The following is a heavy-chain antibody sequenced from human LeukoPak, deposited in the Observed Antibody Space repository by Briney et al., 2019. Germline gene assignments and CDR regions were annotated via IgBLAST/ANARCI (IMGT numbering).Heavy chain of an antibody. CDR2: INHSGST. CDR1: GGSFSGYY. V-gene: IGHV4-34*01. J-gene: IGHJ4*02. Sequence: PSETLSLTCAVYGGSFSGYYWSWIRQPPGKGLEWIGEINHSGSTNYNPSLKSRVTISVDTSKNQFSLKLSSVTAADTAVYYCARDYIAARSYFDYWGQGTLVTVSS. CDR3: ARDYIAARSYFDY. D-gene: IGHD6-6*01.